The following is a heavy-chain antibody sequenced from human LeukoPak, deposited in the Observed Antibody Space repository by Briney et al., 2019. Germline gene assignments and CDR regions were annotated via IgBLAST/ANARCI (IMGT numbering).Heavy chain of an antibody. J-gene: IGHJ4*02. CDR2: ISAYNGNT. CDR1: GYTFTSYG. V-gene: IGHV1-18*01. Sequence: RASVTVSCTASGYTFTSYGISWVRQAPGQGLEWMGWISAYNGNTNYAQKLQGRVTMTTDTSTSTAYMELRSLRSDDTAVYYCARDGGVVVTATSFDYWGQGTLVTVSS. D-gene: IGHD2-21*02. CDR3: ARDGGVVVTATSFDY.